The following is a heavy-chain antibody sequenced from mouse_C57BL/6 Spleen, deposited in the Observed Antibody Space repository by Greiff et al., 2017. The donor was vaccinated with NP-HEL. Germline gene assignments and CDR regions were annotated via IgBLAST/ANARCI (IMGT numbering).Heavy chain of an antibody. J-gene: IGHJ1*03. D-gene: IGHD1-1*01. Sequence: EVHLVESGGGLVKPGGSLKLSCAASGFTFSDYGMHWVRQAPEKGLEWVAYISSGSSTIYYADTVKGRFPISRDNAKNTLFLQMTSLRSEDTAMYYCARRYYYGSSYYCYFDVWGTGTTVTVSS. CDR1: GFTFSDYG. V-gene: IGHV5-17*01. CDR3: ARRYYYGSSYYCYFDV. CDR2: ISSGSSTI.